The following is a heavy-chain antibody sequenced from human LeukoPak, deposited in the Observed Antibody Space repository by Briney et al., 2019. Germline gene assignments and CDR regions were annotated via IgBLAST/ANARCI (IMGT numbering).Heavy chain of an antibody. CDR1: GYTFISYG. J-gene: IGHJ4*02. D-gene: IGHD6-19*01. V-gene: IGHV1-18*01. Sequence: ASVKVSCKASGYTFISYGISWVRQAPGQGLEWMGRNSGYNGNTKYAEKLQGRVTMTTDKSTSTAYMELRSLRSDDTAVYYCARYGVGWPFDYWGQGTLVTVSS. CDR3: ARYGVGWPFDY. CDR2: NSGYNGNT.